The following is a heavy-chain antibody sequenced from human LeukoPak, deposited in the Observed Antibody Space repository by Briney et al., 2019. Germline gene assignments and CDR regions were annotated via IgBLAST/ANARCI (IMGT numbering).Heavy chain of an antibody. J-gene: IGHJ4*02. V-gene: IGHV1-18*01. D-gene: IGHD6-13*01. CDR1: GYTFTSYG. Sequence: ASVKVSCKASGYTFTSYGISWVRQAPGQGLEWMGWISAYNGNTNYAQKLQGRVTMTTDTSTTTASMELRSLRSDDTAVYYCARDHSSSCQLLDYWGQGTLVTISS. CDR3: ARDHSSSCQLLDY. CDR2: ISAYNGNT.